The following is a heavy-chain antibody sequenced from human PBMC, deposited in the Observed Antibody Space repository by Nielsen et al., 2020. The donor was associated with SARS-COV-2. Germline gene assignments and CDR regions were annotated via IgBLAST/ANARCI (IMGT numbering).Heavy chain of an antibody. V-gene: IGHV1-46*01. CDR1: GYTISYFA. J-gene: IGHJ6*01. D-gene: IGHD3-9*01. Sequence: ASVKVSCKASGYTISYFAINWVRQAPGQGLEWMGIINPSISATNYPQKFQDRVTMTRDTSTSTVYLELRNLRSEDTAVYYCAKDGGRRLGPYFDILSGYYEQYYGMDVWGQGTTITVAS. CDR2: INPSISAT. CDR3: AKDGGRRLGPYFDILSGYYEQYYGMDV.